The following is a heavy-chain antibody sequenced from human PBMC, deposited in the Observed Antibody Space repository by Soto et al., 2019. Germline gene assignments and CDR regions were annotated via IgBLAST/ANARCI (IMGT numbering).Heavy chain of an antibody. D-gene: IGHD1-7*01. Sequence: GESLKISCKGSGYSFTSYWIGWVRQMPGKGLEWMGIIYPGDSDTRYSPSFQGQVTISADKSISTAYLQWSSLKASDTAMYYCASSRWNYAKYFDYWGQGTLLTVSS. CDR2: IYPGDSDT. J-gene: IGHJ4*02. CDR3: ASSRWNYAKYFDY. CDR1: GYSFTSYW. V-gene: IGHV5-51*01.